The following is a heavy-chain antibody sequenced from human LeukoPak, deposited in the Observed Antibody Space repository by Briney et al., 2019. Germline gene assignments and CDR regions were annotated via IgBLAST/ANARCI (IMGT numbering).Heavy chain of an antibody. CDR2: IIPIFGTA. CDR1: GGTFSSYA. D-gene: IGHD3-22*01. CDR3: ARGDYGSGYCYIFDY. V-gene: IGHV1-69*05. Sequence: SVKVSCKASGGTFSSYAISWVRQAPGQGLEWMGGIIPIFGTANYAQKFQGRVTITTDESTSTAYMELSSLRSEDTAVYYCARGDYGSGYCYIFDYWGREPWSPSPQ. J-gene: IGHJ4*02.